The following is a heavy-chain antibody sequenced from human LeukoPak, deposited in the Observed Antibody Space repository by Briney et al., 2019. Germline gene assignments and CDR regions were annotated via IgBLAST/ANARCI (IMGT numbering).Heavy chain of an antibody. CDR2: VSPNSGGT. J-gene: IGHJ4*02. D-gene: IGHD4-23*01. Sequence: GASVKVSCKASGYTFTDYFIHWVRQAPGQGLEWMGWVSPNSGGTKYAQKFQVRVTMTRDTSISTAYLELSRLTSDDTALYYCARNYGGSSKYFDYWGRGTLVTVSS. V-gene: IGHV1-2*02. CDR3: ARNYGGSSKYFDY. CDR1: GYTFTDYF.